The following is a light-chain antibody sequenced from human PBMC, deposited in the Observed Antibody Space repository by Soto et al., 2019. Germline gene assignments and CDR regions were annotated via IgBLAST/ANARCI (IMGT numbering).Light chain of an antibody. CDR3: QPYNNLVT. J-gene: IGKJ2*01. V-gene: IGKV3-15*01. CDR2: DAS. Sequence: EIVMTQSPATLSVSPGERATLSCRASQSVSSSLAWYQQKPGQAPRLLIYDASTRATGIPARFSGSGSGTEFTLTIRSLQSEDFAVYYCQPYNNLVTFGQVNKLEL. CDR1: QSVSSS.